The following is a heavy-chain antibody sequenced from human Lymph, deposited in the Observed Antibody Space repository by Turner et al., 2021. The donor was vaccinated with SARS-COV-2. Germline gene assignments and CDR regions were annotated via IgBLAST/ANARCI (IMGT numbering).Heavy chain of an antibody. V-gene: IGHV3-53*01. Sequence: EVQLVESGGGLIQPGGSLRLSCAASGFTVSSNYMSWVRQAPGKGLEWVSVIYSGGSTYYADSVKGRFTISRDNSKNTLYLKMNSLRAEDTAVYYCARGPMYYDILTGYYDPYYFDYWGQGTLVTVSS. CDR3: ARGPMYYDILTGYYDPYYFDY. CDR2: IYSGGST. J-gene: IGHJ4*02. CDR1: GFTVSSNY. D-gene: IGHD3-9*01.